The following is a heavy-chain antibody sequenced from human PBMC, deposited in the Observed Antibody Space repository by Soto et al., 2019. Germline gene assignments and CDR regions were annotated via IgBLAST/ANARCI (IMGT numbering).Heavy chain of an antibody. CDR2: IWYDGSNK. CDR3: ARDDSYGQFDY. V-gene: IGHV3-33*01. CDR1: GFTFSSYG. Sequence: QVQLVESGGGVVQPGRSLRLSCAASGFTFSSYGMHWVRQAPGKGLEWVAVIWYDGSNKYYADSVKGRFTISRDNSKNPLYLQMNSLRAEDTAVYYCARDDSYGQFDYWGQGTLVTVSS. D-gene: IGHD5-18*01. J-gene: IGHJ4*02.